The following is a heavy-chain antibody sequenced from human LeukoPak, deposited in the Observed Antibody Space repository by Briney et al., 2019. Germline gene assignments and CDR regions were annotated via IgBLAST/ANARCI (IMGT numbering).Heavy chain of an antibody. CDR3: AKERYCSGGSCYNGAFDI. V-gene: IGHV3-23*01. CDR1: GFTFSSYA. D-gene: IGHD2-15*01. CDR2: ISGSGGST. J-gene: IGHJ3*02. Sequence: GGSLRLSCAASGFTFSSYAMSWVRQAPGKGLEWVSAISGSGGSTYYADSVKGRFTISRDNSKNTLYLQMNSLRAEDTAVYYCAKERYCSGGSCYNGAFDIWGQGTMVTVSS.